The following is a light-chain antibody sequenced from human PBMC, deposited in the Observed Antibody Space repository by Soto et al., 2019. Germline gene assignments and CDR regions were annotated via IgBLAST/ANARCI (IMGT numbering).Light chain of an antibody. V-gene: IGKV1-39*01. J-gene: IGKJ5*01. CDR1: QSISSY. CDR3: QQSYSTPIT. CDR2: AAS. Sequence: DIQMTQSPSSLSTSVGERVTITCGASQSISSYLNWYQQKPGKAPKLLIYAASSLQSGVPSRFSGSGSGTDFTLTISSLQPEDFASHYCQQSYSTPITFGQGTRLEIK.